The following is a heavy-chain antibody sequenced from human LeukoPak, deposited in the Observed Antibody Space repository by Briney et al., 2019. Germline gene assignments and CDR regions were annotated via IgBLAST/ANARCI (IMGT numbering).Heavy chain of an antibody. Sequence: GESLKISCKGSGYRFTGYWIGWVRQMPGKGLEWMWIIYPGDSDTRYSPSFQGQVTISADKSISTAYLQWSSLKASDTAMYYCARIPSITMVRGVIRSGAPFDYWGQGTLVTVSS. D-gene: IGHD3-10*01. CDR2: IYPGDSDT. J-gene: IGHJ4*02. CDR1: GYRFTGYW. CDR3: ARIPSITMVRGVIRSGAPFDY. V-gene: IGHV5-51*01.